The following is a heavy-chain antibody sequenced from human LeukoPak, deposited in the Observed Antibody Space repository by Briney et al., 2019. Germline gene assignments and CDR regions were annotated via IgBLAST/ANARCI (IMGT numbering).Heavy chain of an antibody. D-gene: IGHD3-10*01. J-gene: IGHJ4*02. CDR3: ASERFGSGSYYNVSTDY. Sequence: GGSLRLSCAASGFTFDDYGMSWVRQAPGKGLEWVSGINWNGGSTGYADSVKGRFTISRDNAKNSLYLQMNSLRAEDTALYYCASERFGSGSYYNVSTDYWGQGTLVTVSS. V-gene: IGHV3-20*04. CDR1: GFTFDDYG. CDR2: INWNGGST.